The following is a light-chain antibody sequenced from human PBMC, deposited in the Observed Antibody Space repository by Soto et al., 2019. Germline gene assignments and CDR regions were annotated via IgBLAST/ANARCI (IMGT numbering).Light chain of an antibody. V-gene: IGKV3-20*01. J-gene: IGKJ1*01. CDR3: QHYGSSRT. Sequence: EIMLTQSPGTLSLSPGERATLSCRATQSVASGYFAWYQQKPGQAPRLLIYGASTRATGIPDRFSGSGSGTDFTLTISRLEPEDFAVYYCQHYGSSRTFGQGTKVDIK. CDR1: QSVASGY. CDR2: GAS.